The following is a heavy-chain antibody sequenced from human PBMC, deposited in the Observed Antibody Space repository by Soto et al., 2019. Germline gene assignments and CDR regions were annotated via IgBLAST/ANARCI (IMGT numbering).Heavy chain of an antibody. Sequence: QVQLQESGPGLVKPSQTLSLTCTVSGGSISSGGYYWSWIRQHPGKGLEWIGYIYYSGSTYYNPSLQGRVTISVDTSKNQFSLKLSSVTAADTAVYYCARGRGYGGIHFDYWGQGTLVTVSS. D-gene: IGHD4-17*01. CDR2: IYYSGST. J-gene: IGHJ4*02. CDR3: ARGRGYGGIHFDY. V-gene: IGHV4-31*03. CDR1: GGSISSGGYY.